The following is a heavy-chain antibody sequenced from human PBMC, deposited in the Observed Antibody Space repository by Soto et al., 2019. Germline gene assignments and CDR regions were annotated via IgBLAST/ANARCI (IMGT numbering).Heavy chain of an antibody. CDR3: AGDILTRSDAFDI. D-gene: IGHD3-9*01. J-gene: IGHJ3*02. CDR1: GLTVSSNY. CDR2: IYSGGSK. V-gene: IGHV3-66*01. Sequence: PGGSLRLSCAASGLTVSSNYMNWVRQAPGKGLEWVSVIYSGGSKYYADSVKGRFTISRDNSKNTLYLQMNSLRAEDTAVYYCAGDILTRSDAFDISGQGTMVTVSS.